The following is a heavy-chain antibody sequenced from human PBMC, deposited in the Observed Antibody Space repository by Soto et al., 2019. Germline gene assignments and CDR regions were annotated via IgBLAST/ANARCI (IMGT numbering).Heavy chain of an antibody. CDR1: GFTFSSYA. J-gene: IGHJ4*02. CDR2: ISYDGSNK. Sequence: PGGSLRLSCAASGFTFSSYAMHWVRQAPGKGLEWVAVISYDGSNKYYADSVKGRFTISRDNSKNTLYLQMNSLRVEDTAVYYCAREEVTYCSSTSCYQGYFDYWGQGTLVTVSS. CDR3: AREEVTYCSSTSCYQGYFDY. V-gene: IGHV3-30-3*01. D-gene: IGHD2-2*01.